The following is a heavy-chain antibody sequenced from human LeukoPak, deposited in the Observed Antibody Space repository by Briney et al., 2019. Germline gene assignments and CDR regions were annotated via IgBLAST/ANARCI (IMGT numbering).Heavy chain of an antibody. J-gene: IGHJ4*02. CDR1: GHFISSYY. CDR2: IYYSGNT. Sequence: SDTLSLPCTVSGHFISSYYWSWLRQSPGKGLEWIGHIYYSGNTNYNPSLKSRVTISVDTSKNQFSLKMTSVTAADTAVYYCVRHPWRMGSRDYNFDYWGQGTLVTASS. D-gene: IGHD3-16*01. CDR3: VRHPWRMGSRDYNFDY. V-gene: IGHV4-59*08.